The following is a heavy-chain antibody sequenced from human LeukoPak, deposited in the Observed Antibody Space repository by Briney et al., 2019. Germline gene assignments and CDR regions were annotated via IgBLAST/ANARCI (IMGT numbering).Heavy chain of an antibody. D-gene: IGHD5-18*01. J-gene: IGHJ4*02. CDR1: TDSFSSHY. CDR3: ARVNIGTVTVDF. Sequence: SETLSLTCAVSTDSFSSHYWTWIRQPPGKGLEWIGYISNSGSTNYSPSFKSRVTISVDTPKNQLSLKLSSMTAADTAVYYCARVNIGTVTVDFWGQGTLVTVSS. CDR2: ISNSGST. V-gene: IGHV4-59*11.